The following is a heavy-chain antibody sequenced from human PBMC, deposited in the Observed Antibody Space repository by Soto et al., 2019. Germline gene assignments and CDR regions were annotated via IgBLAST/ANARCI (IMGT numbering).Heavy chain of an antibody. CDR2: MNPNSGNT. D-gene: IGHD5-12*01. J-gene: IGHJ6*03. CDR3: ARGNSGYDYAYYYYYCYMDV. Sequence: ASVKVSCKASGYTFTSYDINWVRQATGQGLEWMGWMNPNSGNTGYAQKFQGRVTMTRNTSISTAYMELSSLRSEDTAVYYCARGNSGYDYAYYYYYCYMDVWGKGTTVTVSS. V-gene: IGHV1-8*01. CDR1: GYTFTSYD.